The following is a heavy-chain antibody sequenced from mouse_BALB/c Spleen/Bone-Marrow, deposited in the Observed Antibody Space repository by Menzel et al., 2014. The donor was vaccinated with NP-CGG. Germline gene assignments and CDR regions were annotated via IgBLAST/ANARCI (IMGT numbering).Heavy chain of an antibody. D-gene: IGHD3-3*01. J-gene: IGHJ3*01. CDR1: GFNIKDTY. V-gene: IGHV14-3*02. CDR3: ARRDLFAY. Sequence: VQLQQSGAELVKPGASVKLSCTASGFNIKDTYMHWVKQRPEQGLEWIGRIDPANGNTKYDPKFQGKATITADTSSNTGCLQLRGMAAEDTAVYYCARRDLFAYWGQGTPVTVSA. CDR2: IDPANGNT.